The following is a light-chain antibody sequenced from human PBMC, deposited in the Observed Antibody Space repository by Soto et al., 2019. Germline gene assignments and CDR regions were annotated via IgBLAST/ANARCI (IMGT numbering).Light chain of an antibody. CDR3: QQRRDWPR. Sequence: EIVLTQSPAALSVSPGERATLSCRASQTIDSHLAWYQQRPGQAPRLLIYDASKRAIGIPARFSGSGSGTDFTLTITSLEPEDFAVYYCQQRRDWPRFGQGTKLEIK. J-gene: IGKJ1*01. CDR1: QTIDSH. V-gene: IGKV3-11*01. CDR2: DAS.